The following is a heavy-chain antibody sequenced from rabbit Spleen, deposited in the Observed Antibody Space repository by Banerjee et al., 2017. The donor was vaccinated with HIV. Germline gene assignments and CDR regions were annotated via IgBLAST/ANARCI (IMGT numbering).Heavy chain of an antibody. V-gene: IGHV1S40*01. CDR2: IHTGNGDT. CDR1: GFSFSSNYY. D-gene: IGHD4-1*01. CDR3: TKDLTYDSGVWVSL. J-gene: IGHJ4*01. Sequence: QQLVESGGGLVKPGESLTLTCTASGFSFSSNYYMCWVRQAPGRGLEWIACIHTGNGDTYYASWAKGRFTISKTSSTTVTLQMTSLTVADTAIYFCTKDLTYDSGVWVSLWGPGTLVTVS.